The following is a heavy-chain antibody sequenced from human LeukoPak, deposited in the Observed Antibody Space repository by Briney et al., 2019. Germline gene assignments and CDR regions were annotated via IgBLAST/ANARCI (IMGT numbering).Heavy chain of an antibody. J-gene: IGHJ5*02. D-gene: IGHD2-15*01. CDR1: GFTFSSYA. Sequence: GGSLRLSCAASGFTFSSYAMHWVRQAPGKGLEYVSAISSNGGSTYYANSVKGRFTISRDNSKNTLYLQMGSLRAEDMAVYYCARDNCSGGSCYPLYNWFDPWGQGTPVTVSS. CDR3: ARDNCSGGSCYPLYNWFDP. V-gene: IGHV3-64*01. CDR2: ISSNGGST.